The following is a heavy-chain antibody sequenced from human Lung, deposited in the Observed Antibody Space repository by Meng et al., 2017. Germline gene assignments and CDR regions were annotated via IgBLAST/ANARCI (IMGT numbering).Heavy chain of an antibody. V-gene: IGHV1-69*13. Sequence: QVQLVQSGAEGKKPGASVKVACKTSGGSFSTHTFSWVRQAPGQGLEWMGGLIAVFDKTKAAPRFQDRVTFTADESTSTAYMELSSLTFDDTALYFCARGRRNEPLFDYWGQGTLVTVSS. CDR3: ARGRRNEPLFDY. D-gene: IGHD1-14*01. CDR1: GGSFSTHT. J-gene: IGHJ4*02. CDR2: LIAVFDKT.